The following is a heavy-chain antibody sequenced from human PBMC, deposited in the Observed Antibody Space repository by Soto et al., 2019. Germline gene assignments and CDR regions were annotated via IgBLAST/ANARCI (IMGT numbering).Heavy chain of an antibody. D-gene: IGHD3-16*02. J-gene: IGHJ3*02. CDR1: GGSISSYY. V-gene: IGHV4-59*01. Sequence: PSETLSLTCTVSGGSISSYYWSWIRQPPGKGLEWIGYIYYSGSTNYNPSLKSRVTISVDTSKNQFSLKLSSVTAADTAVYYCARAEGGYPDDAFDIWGQGKMVT. CDR3: ARAEGGYPDDAFDI. CDR2: IYYSGST.